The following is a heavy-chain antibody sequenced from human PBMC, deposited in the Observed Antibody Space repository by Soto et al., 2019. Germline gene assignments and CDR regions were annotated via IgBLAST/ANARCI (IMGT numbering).Heavy chain of an antibody. CDR1: GFTFSSYS. D-gene: IGHD1-7*01. Sequence: GGSLRLSCAASGFTFSSYSMNWVRQAPGKGLEWVSSISSSSSYIYYADSVKGRFTISRDNAKNSLYLQMNSLRAEDTAVYYCARDLYNWNYPRDRPFDYWGQGTLVTVSS. CDR2: ISSSSSYI. CDR3: ARDLYNWNYPRDRPFDY. J-gene: IGHJ4*02. V-gene: IGHV3-21*01.